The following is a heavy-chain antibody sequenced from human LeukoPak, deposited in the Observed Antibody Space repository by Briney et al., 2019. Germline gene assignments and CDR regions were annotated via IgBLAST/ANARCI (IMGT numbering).Heavy chain of an antibody. D-gene: IGHD6-13*01. Sequence: GESLKISYKGSGYSFTSYWIGWVRQMPGKGLEWMGIIYPGDSDTRYSPSFQGQVTISADKSISTAYLQWSSLKASDTAMCYCARSLSSSLRDAFDIWGQGTMVTVSS. V-gene: IGHV5-51*01. J-gene: IGHJ3*02. CDR1: GYSFTSYW. CDR2: IYPGDSDT. CDR3: ARSLSSSLRDAFDI.